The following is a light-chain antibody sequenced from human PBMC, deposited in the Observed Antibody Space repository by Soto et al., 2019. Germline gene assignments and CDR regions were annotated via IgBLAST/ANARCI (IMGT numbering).Light chain of an antibody. J-gene: IGKJ1*01. CDR3: QQFDNLPWT. Sequence: DIQMTQSPSSRSAYVVDIVTITFQASQDISNYLNWYQQKPGKAPKLPIYDASNLETGVPSRFSGGGSGTDFTFTISSLQPEDIGTYYCQQFDNLPWTFGQGTKVDIK. V-gene: IGKV1-33*01. CDR2: DAS. CDR1: QDISNY.